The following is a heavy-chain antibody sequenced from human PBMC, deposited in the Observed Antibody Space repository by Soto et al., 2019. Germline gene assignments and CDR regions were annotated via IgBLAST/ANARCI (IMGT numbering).Heavy chain of an antibody. Sequence: QLQLQESGPGLVKPSETLSLTCTVSGGSISSSSYYWGWIRQPPGKGLEWIGSIYYSGSTYYNPSLKSRVTISVDTSKNQFSLKLSSVTAADTAVYYCASPYTGHSSSWYAGYYYYYGMDVWGQGTTVTVSS. D-gene: IGHD6-13*01. CDR3: ASPYTGHSSSWYAGYYYYYGMDV. J-gene: IGHJ6*02. V-gene: IGHV4-39*01. CDR2: IYYSGST. CDR1: GGSISSSSYY.